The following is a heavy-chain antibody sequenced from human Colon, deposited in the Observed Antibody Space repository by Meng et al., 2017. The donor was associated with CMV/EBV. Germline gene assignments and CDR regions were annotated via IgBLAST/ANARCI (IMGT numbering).Heavy chain of an antibody. Sequence: GESLKISCAASGFSISSYTMNWVRQAPGKGLEWVASVVTSDIYMYFGDSVKGRFTISRDNAKNSVYLHMNSLRVDDTAVYYCARPRGFLEWLPFDLWGQETLVTVSS. V-gene: IGHV3-21*01. CDR1: GFSISSYT. CDR3: ARPRGFLEWLPFDL. D-gene: IGHD3-3*01. J-gene: IGHJ4*02. CDR2: VVTSDIYM.